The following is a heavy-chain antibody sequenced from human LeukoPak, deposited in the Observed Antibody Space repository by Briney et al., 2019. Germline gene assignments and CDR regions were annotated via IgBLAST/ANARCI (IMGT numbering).Heavy chain of an antibody. V-gene: IGHV3-15*01. CDR3: TTDPLWLIVVAAKSSAFDI. CDR2: IKSKTDGGTT. Sequence: GGSLRLSCAASGFTFSTYGMSWVRQAPGKGLEWVGRIKSKTDGGTTDYAAPVKNRFTISRDDSNNTLYVQMNSLKTEDTAVYYCTTDPLWLIVVAAKSSAFDIWGQGTMVTVSS. D-gene: IGHD6-19*01. CDR1: GFTFSTYG. J-gene: IGHJ3*02.